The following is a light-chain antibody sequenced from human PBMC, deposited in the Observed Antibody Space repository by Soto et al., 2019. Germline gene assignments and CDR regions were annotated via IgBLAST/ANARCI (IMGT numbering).Light chain of an antibody. Sequence: DIQMTQSPSSLSASVGDRVAITCRASQSISNYLNWYQQKPGKAPKLLIYEASRLQSGVPSRFSGSGSGTAFTLTISSLQPEDFATYYCQHSYSTPLYTFGQGTKLEIK. CDR2: EAS. V-gene: IGKV1-39*01. J-gene: IGKJ2*01. CDR3: QHSYSTPLYT. CDR1: QSISNY.